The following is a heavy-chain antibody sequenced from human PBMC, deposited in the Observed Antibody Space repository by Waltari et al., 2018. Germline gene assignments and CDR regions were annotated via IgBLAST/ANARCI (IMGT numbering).Heavy chain of an antibody. D-gene: IGHD1-20*01. Sequence: EVQLVQSGGGLVQPGGSLRLSCEASGSTFSNFELNWVRQAPGKGLGWVSYMSRMAMTMYYADSVKGRFSISRDNAKKSLYLQMNSLRVEDTAVYYCAGGIKGYFDYWGQGTLVSVSS. CDR2: MSRMAMTM. CDR3: AGGIKGYFDY. CDR1: GSTFSNFE. J-gene: IGHJ4*02. V-gene: IGHV3-48*03.